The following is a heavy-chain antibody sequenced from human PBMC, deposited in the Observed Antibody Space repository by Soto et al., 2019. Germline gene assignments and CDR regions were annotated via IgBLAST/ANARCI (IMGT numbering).Heavy chain of an antibody. CDR1: GYTFTSHY. J-gene: IGHJ4*02. V-gene: IGHV1-46*03. Sequence: QVQLVQSGAEVKKPGASVKVSCKASGYTFTSHYMHWVRQAPGQGLEWMGIINPSGGGTSYAQKCQGRVTMTRDTSTNTVYMEVSSLRSEDTAVYYCARETGNWGYDYWGQGTLVTVSS. CDR3: ARETGNWGYDY. CDR2: INPSGGGT. D-gene: IGHD7-27*01.